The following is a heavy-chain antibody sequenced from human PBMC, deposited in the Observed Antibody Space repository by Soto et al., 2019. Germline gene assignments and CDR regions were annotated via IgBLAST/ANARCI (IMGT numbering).Heavy chain of an antibody. J-gene: IGHJ4*02. Sequence: PGGSLRLSCVGSGFTFSTYWMTWVRQAPGKGLEWVSNIKHDRSEKHYVDSVKGRFTISRDNPKNSLYLQMNSLRAEDTAVYYCASQRRDVFFGDYGCQGTLVTVSS. D-gene: IGHD3-16*01. CDR3: ASQRRDVFFGDY. V-gene: IGHV3-7*01. CDR2: IKHDRSEK. CDR1: GFTFSTYW.